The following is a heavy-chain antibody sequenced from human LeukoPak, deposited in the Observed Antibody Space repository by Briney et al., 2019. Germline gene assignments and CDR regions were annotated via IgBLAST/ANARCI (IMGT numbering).Heavy chain of an antibody. Sequence: SVKVSCKASGGTFTSYAISWVRQAPGQGLEWMGGIIPIFGTANYAQKFQGRVTITADESTSTAYMELSSLRSEDTAVYYCASTMKTTVVTFLFDYWGQGTLVTVSS. J-gene: IGHJ4*02. V-gene: IGHV1-69*13. CDR2: IIPIFGTA. CDR1: GGTFTSYA. CDR3: ASTMKTTVVTFLFDY. D-gene: IGHD4-23*01.